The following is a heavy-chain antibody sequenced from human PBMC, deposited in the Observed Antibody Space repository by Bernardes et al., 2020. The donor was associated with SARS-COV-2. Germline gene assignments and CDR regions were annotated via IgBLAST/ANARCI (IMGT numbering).Heavy chain of an antibody. Sequence: ASVKVSCKASGYTFTGYYMYWVRQAPGQGLEWMGWINPNSGGTNYAQKFQGRVTMTREMSISTAYMELSRLRSDDTAVYYCARESGYSSGWLGGIDYWGQGTLVTVSS. D-gene: IGHD6-19*01. V-gene: IGHV1-2*02. CDR1: GYTFTGYY. J-gene: IGHJ4*02. CDR2: INPNSGGT. CDR3: ARESGYSSGWLGGIDY.